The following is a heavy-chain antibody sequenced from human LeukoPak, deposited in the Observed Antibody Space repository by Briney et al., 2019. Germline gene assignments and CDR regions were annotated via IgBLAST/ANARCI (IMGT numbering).Heavy chain of an antibody. CDR3: ARLPGYCGTSSCYYFDY. CDR2: IYYSGST. Sequence: SFYWMSWVRQAPGKGLEWIGSIYYSGSTYYNPSLKTRVTISVDTSKNQFSLKLSSVTAADTAVYYCARLPGYCGTSSCYYFDYWGQGTLVTVSS. J-gene: IGHJ4*02. V-gene: IGHV4-39*07. D-gene: IGHD2-2*01. CDR1: SFYW.